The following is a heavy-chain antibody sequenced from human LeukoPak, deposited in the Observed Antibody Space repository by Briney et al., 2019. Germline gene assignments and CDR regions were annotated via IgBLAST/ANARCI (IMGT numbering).Heavy chain of an antibody. Sequence: GGSLRLSCAASGFTFSSYGMHWVRQAPGKGLEWVAFIRYDGSNEYYADSVKGRFTISRDNSKNTLYLQVNSLRAEDTAVYYCAKDQWKNYYYGMGVWGQGTTVTVSS. CDR1: GFTFSSYG. CDR3: AKDQWKNYYYGMGV. J-gene: IGHJ6*02. CDR2: IRYDGSNE. D-gene: IGHD6-19*01. V-gene: IGHV3-30*02.